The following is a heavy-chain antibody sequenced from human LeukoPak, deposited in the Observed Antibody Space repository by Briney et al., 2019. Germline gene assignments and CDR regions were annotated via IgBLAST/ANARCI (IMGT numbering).Heavy chain of an antibody. Sequence: GSLRLSCAASGFTFSSYGMHWVRQAPGKGLEWVAVISYDGSNKYYADSVKGRFTISRDNSKNTLYPQMNSLRAEDTAVYYCAKDSYDFWSGYRSSGYFDYWGQGTLVTVSS. D-gene: IGHD3-3*01. CDR2: ISYDGSNK. CDR1: GFTFSSYG. J-gene: IGHJ4*02. V-gene: IGHV3-30*18. CDR3: AKDSYDFWSGYRSSGYFDY.